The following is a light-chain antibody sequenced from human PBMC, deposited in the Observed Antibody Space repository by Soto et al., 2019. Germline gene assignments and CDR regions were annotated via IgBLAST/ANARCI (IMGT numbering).Light chain of an antibody. CDR3: EQYGSSPLT. Sequence: EIVLTQSPGNLSLSPGERATLSCRASQSVSSNYLAWYQQKPGQAPRLLIYGASIRATGIPDRFSGSGSGTDFTLTISRLEPEDFAVYSCEQYGSSPLTFGGGTKVEIK. CDR2: GAS. V-gene: IGKV3-20*01. CDR1: QSVSSNY. J-gene: IGKJ4*01.